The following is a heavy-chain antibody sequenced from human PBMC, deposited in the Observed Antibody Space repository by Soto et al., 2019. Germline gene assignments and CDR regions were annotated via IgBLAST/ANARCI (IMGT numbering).Heavy chain of an antibody. CDR2: INHSGST. V-gene: IGHV4-34*01. D-gene: IGHD6-13*01. J-gene: IGHJ4*02. CDR3: ARDRAGYY. CDR1: GGSFSGYY. Sequence: SETLSLTCAVYGGSFSGYYWSWIRQPPGKGLEWIGEINHSGSTNYNPSLKSRVTISVDTSKNQFSLKLSSVTAADTAVYYCARDRAGYYWGQGTLVTVSS.